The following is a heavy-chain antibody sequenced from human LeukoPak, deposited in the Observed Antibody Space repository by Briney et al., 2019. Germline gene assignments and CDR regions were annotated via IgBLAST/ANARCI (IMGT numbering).Heavy chain of an antibody. V-gene: IGHV4-4*07. CDR1: GGSINSYY. Sequence: SETLSLTCTVSGGSINSYYWSWIRQPAGKGLEWIGRIYASGSSNYNPSLKSRVTMSVDTSKNQFSLRLTSVTAEDTAVYYCAREYTASWHQVDYWGQGTLVTVSS. CDR3: AREYTASWHQVDY. J-gene: IGHJ4*02. CDR2: IYASGSS. D-gene: IGHD2-2*01.